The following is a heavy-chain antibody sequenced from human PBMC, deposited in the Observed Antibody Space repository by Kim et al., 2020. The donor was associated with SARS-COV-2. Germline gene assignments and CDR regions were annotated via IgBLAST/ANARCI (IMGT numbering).Heavy chain of an antibody. CDR1: GYTFTSYG. V-gene: IGHV1-18*04. Sequence: ASVKVSCKASGYTFTSYGISWVRQAPGQGLEWMGWISAYNGNTNYAQKLQGRVTMTTDTSTSTAYMELRSLRSDDTAVYYCARDYDFWSGYLRNLAFDIWGQGTMVTVSS. CDR3: ARDYDFWSGYLRNLAFDI. D-gene: IGHD3-3*01. CDR2: ISAYNGNT. J-gene: IGHJ3*02.